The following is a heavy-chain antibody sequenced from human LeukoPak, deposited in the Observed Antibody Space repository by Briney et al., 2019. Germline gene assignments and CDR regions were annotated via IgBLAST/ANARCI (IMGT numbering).Heavy chain of an antibody. J-gene: IGHJ4*02. D-gene: IGHD1-7*01. Sequence: ASVKVSCKASGGTFSSYAISWVRQAPGQGLEWMGGIIPIFGTANYAQKFQGRVTMTEDTSTDTAYMELSSLRSEDTAVYYCATGRQGTFDYWGQGTLVTVSS. V-gene: IGHV1-69*06. CDR1: GGTFSSYA. CDR3: ATGRQGTFDY. CDR2: IIPIFGTA.